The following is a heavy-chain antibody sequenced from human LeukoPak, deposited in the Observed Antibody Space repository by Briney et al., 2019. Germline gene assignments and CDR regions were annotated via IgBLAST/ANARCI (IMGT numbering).Heavy chain of an antibody. CDR1: GGSFSGYY. J-gene: IGHJ5*02. CDR2: INHSGST. D-gene: IGHD2-15*01. Sequence: SETLSLTCAVYGGSFSGYYWSWIRQPPGKGLEWIGEINHSGSTNYNPSLKSRVTISVDTSKNQFSLKLSSVTAADTAVYYCARARVVVVDATRYNWFDPWGQGTLVTVSS. CDR3: ARARVVVVDATRYNWFDP. V-gene: IGHV4-34*01.